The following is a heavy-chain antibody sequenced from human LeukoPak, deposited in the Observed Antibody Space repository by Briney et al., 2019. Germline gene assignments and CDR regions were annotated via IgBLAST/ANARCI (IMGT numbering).Heavy chain of an antibody. CDR2: IIPIFGTA. CDR1: GGTFSSYA. CDR3: ARVATVVYDAFDI. D-gene: IGHD4-23*01. Sequence: SVKVSCKASGGTFSSYAISWVRQAPGQGLEWMGGIIPIFGTANYAQKFQGRVTITTDESTSTAYMELSSLRSEDTAVYYCARVATVVYDAFDIWGQGTMVTISS. J-gene: IGHJ3*02. V-gene: IGHV1-69*05.